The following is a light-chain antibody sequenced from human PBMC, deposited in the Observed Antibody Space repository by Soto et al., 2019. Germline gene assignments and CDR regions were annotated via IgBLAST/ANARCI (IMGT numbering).Light chain of an antibody. V-gene: IGKV1-5*01. CDR2: DAS. CDR1: QTISTW. J-gene: IGKJ1*01. Sequence: DIPVTQSPPTLSASVGDRVTITCRASQTISTWMAWYQQKPGKAPKLIVYDASTLQSGVASRFSGSGSGTEFTLTISSLQPDDFATYYCQQYNSYSWTLGQGTKVDIK. CDR3: QQYNSYSWT.